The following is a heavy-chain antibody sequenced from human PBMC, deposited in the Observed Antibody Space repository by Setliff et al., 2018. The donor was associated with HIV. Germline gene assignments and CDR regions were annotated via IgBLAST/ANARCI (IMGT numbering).Heavy chain of an antibody. CDR1: GYTFSYA. CDR3: ASIDCGGDCYSYYYYGMDV. V-gene: IGHV1-3*01. CDR2: INAGNGNT. D-gene: IGHD2-21*02. J-gene: IGHJ6*02. Sequence: ASVKVSCKASGYTFSYAMHWVRQAPGQRLEWMGWINAGNGNTKYSQKFQGRVTITRDTSASTAYMELSSLRSEDTAVYYCASIDCGGDCYSYYYYGMDVWGQGTTVTSP.